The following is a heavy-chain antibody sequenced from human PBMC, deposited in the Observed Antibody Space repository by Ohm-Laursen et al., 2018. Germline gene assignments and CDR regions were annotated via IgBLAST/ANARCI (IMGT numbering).Heavy chain of an antibody. Sequence: SLRLSCTASGFSFSSYAVTWVRQAPGKGLEWVSAIGGDDRTHYADSVKGRFTISKDKSKNMLYLQMNSLRAEDTAVYHCASRRIVTMDRGAFNVWGQGTKVTVSS. CDR3: ASRRIVTMDRGAFNV. D-gene: IGHD4-11*01. CDR2: IGGDDRT. J-gene: IGHJ3*01. CDR1: GFSFSSYA. V-gene: IGHV3-23*01.